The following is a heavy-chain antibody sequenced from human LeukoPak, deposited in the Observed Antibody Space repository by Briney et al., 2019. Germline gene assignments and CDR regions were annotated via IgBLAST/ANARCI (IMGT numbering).Heavy chain of an antibody. CDR1: GYSFTSYW. V-gene: IGHV5-51*01. CDR3: ARRTYYYDSSGCRSSYYFDY. D-gene: IGHD3-22*01. J-gene: IGHJ4*02. CDR2: IYPGDSDT. Sequence: GESLKISCKGSGYSFTSYWIGWVRQMPGKGLEWMGIIYPGDSDTRYSPSFQGQVTISADKSISTAYLQWSSLKASDTAMYYCARRTYYYDSSGCRSSYYFDYWGQGTLVTVSS.